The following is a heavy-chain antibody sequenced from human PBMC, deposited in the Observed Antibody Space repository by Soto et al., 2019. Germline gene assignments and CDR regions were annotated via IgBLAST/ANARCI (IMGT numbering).Heavy chain of an antibody. V-gene: IGHV2-70*13. Sequence: SGPELGKAKESLRMTCRFSGFSINSPGMSVSWIRQPPGRALEWLALIERDDDDKYYSTSLKTRLTISKDTRKNQVVLTMANMDPADTATYYCARSIRGPRKFNGMDVWGQGTTVTVSS. D-gene: IGHD1-20*01. CDR1: GFSINSPGMS. CDR2: IERDDDDK. CDR3: ARSIRGPRKFNGMDV. J-gene: IGHJ6*02.